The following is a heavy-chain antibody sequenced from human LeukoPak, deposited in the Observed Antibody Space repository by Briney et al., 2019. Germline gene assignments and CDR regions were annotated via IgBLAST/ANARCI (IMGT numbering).Heavy chain of an antibody. V-gene: IGHV3-30*02. CDR3: AKDLRRWVYYDSSGNY. J-gene: IGHJ4*02. CDR2: IRYDGSNK. D-gene: IGHD3-22*01. Sequence: LSGGSLRLSCAASGFTFSSYAMHWVRQAPGKGLEWVAFIRYDGSNKYYADSVKGRFTISRDNSKNTLYLQMNSLRAEDTAVYYCAKDLRRWVYYDSSGNYWGQGTLVTVSS. CDR1: GFTFSSYA.